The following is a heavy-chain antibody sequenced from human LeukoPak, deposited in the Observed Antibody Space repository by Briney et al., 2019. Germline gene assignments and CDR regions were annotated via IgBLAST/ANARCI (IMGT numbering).Heavy chain of an antibody. J-gene: IGHJ4*02. Sequence: GGSLRLSCAASGFTFSTYWMSWVRPAPGKGREWVANIKQDGSEKYYVDSVKGRFTISRDNAKNSLYLQMNSLRAEDTAMYYCARDSAGNDYWGQGTLVTVSS. D-gene: IGHD6-13*01. CDR1: GFTFSTYW. CDR3: ARDSAGNDY. CDR2: IKQDGSEK. V-gene: IGHV3-7*01.